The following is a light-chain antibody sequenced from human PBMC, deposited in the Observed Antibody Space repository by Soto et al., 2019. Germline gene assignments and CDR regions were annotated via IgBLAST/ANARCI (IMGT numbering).Light chain of an antibody. V-gene: IGKV3-15*01. CDR1: QSISYN. Sequence: EIGMTQSPATLSVSPGERATLSCRASQSISYNLAWYQQKPGQAPRLLIYGASTRATGIPARFSGSGSGTEFNLTISSLQYEDFAVYYCQQYNNWPPYTFGQGTKLEIK. CDR2: GAS. CDR3: QQYNNWPPYT. J-gene: IGKJ2*01.